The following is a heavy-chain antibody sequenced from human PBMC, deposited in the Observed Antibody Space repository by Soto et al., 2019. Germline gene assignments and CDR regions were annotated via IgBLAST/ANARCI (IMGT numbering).Heavy chain of an antibody. CDR3: ARDCVDGGNSLPFVY. D-gene: IGHD2-21*02. J-gene: IGHJ4*02. V-gene: IGHV3-30-3*01. CDR2: ISYDGSNK. Sequence: QVPLVESGGGVVQPGRSLRLSCAASGFTFSSYAMHWVRQAPGKGLEWVAVISYDGSNKYYADSVKGRFTISRDNSKNTLYLQMNSLRAEDTAVYYCARDCVDGGNSLPFVYWGQGTLVTVSS. CDR1: GFTFSSYA.